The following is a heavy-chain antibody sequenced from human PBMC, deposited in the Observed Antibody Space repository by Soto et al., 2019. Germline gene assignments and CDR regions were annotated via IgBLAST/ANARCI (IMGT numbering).Heavy chain of an antibody. CDR3: ARGRGSGSFYQLDY. V-gene: IGHV3-33*01. D-gene: IGHD1-26*01. CDR1: GFTFSNHG. J-gene: IGHJ4*02. Sequence: QVQLVESGGGVVQPGRSLRLSCAASGFTFSNHGMHRVRQAPGKGLEWVARIYYDGSNEYYADSVKGRFTISRDSSKNTLYLQMNSLRAEDTAVYYCARGRGSGSFYQLDYWGQGTLVTVSS. CDR2: IYYDGSNE.